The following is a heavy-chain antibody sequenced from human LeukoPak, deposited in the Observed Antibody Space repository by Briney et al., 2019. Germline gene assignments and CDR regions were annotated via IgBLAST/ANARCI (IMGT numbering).Heavy chain of an antibody. D-gene: IGHD6-13*01. CDR1: GFTFSDYY. CDR2: ISSSSSYT. J-gene: IGHJ5*02. Sequence: GGSQRLSCAASGFTFSDYYMSWIRQAPGKGLEWVSYISSSSSYTNYADSVKGRFTISRDNAKNSLYLQMNSLRAEDTAVYYCARVRGSSSARWFDPWGQGTLVTVSS. CDR3: ARVRGSSSARWFDP. V-gene: IGHV3-11*06.